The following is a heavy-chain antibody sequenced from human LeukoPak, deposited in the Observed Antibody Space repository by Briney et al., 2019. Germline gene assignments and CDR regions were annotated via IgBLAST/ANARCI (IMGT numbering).Heavy chain of an antibody. CDR1: GGSISSSNYY. Sequence: KASETLSLTCSVSGGSISSSNYYWGWIRQPPGKGLVWIGTMHYSETTSYSPSLKSRVTISGDTSKSQFSLRLSSVTAADTAVYYCAQCSGGSCYRVDYWGQGTLVTVSS. J-gene: IGHJ4*02. CDR3: AQCSGGSCYRVDY. CDR2: MHYSETT. D-gene: IGHD2-15*01. V-gene: IGHV4-39*01.